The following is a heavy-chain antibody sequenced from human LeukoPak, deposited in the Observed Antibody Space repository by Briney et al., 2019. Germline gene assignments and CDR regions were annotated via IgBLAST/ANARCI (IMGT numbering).Heavy chain of an antibody. CDR3: ARRGYSAYDIAY. Sequence: GASVKVSCKATGYAFNDYFMHWVRQAPGQGLEWMGGINPSSGGTNYAQKFQARVTMTRDTSISTAYMELSRLTSDDTAVYYCARRGYSAYDIAYWGQGTPVTVSS. V-gene: IGHV1-2*02. CDR2: INPSSGGT. D-gene: IGHD5-12*01. J-gene: IGHJ4*02. CDR1: GYAFNDYF.